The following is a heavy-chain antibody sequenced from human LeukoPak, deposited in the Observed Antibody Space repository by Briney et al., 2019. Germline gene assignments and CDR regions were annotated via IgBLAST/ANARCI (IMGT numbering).Heavy chain of an antibody. Sequence: NPSETLSLTCAVYGGSFSSYYWSWIRQPPGKGLEWIGYIYYSGSTNYNPSLKSRVTISVDTSKNQFSLKLSSVTAADTAVYYCARAASYPYSSSWVRWFDPWGQGTLVTVSS. J-gene: IGHJ5*02. D-gene: IGHD6-13*01. V-gene: IGHV4-59*01. CDR2: IYYSGST. CDR3: ARAASYPYSSSWVRWFDP. CDR1: GGSFSSYY.